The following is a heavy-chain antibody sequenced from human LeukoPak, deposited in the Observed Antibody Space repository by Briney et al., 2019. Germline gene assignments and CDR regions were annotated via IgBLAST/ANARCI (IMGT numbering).Heavy chain of an antibody. CDR3: ARDRYFDWSPYYYYYYGMDV. J-gene: IGHJ6*02. Sequence: ASVKVSCKASGYTFTSYVISWVRQAPGQGLEWMGWISAYNGNTNYAQKLQGRVTMTTDTSTSTAYMELRSLRSDDTAVYYCARDRYFDWSPYYYYYYGMDVWGQGTTVTVSS. CDR1: GYTFTSYV. CDR2: ISAYNGNT. V-gene: IGHV1-18*01. D-gene: IGHD3-9*01.